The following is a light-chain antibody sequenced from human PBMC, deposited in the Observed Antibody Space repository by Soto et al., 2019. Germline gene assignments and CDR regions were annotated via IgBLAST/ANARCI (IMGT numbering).Light chain of an antibody. CDR2: GAS. CDR3: QHYGSSPRRT. J-gene: IGKJ1*01. Sequence: EIVLTQSPGTLSLSPGERATLSCRASQSVGSGSLAWYQQKPGQAPRLLIYGASSRATGIPDRFSGSGSGTDFTLTIRRLEPEDFAVYYCQHYGSSPRRTFGQGTMLEIK. CDR1: QSVGSGS. V-gene: IGKV3-20*01.